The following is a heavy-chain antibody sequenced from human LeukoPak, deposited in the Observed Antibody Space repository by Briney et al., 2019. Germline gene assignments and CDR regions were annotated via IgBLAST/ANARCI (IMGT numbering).Heavy chain of an antibody. CDR1: GGSISSSDSY. Sequence: PSETLSLTCTVSGGSISSSDSYWGGLRPPPGKGLEWIGNIYYSGTTYYNPSLKSRVTIDTSKNHFSLKLSSVTAADTAMYYCARPHSGTVNASTYGVIDYWGQGTLVTVSS. J-gene: IGHJ4*02. CDR3: ARPHSGTVNASTYGVIDY. CDR2: IYYSGTT. D-gene: IGHD2-8*01. V-gene: IGHV4-39*07.